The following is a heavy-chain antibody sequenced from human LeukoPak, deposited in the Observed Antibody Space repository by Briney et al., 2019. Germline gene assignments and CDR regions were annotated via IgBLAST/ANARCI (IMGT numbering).Heavy chain of an antibody. J-gene: IGHJ6*03. Sequence: ASVKVSCKASGYTFTSYGISWARQAPGQGLEWMGWISAYNGNTNYAQKLQGRVTMTTDTSTSTAYMELRSLRSDDTAVYYCARQTTGYSSSWGAYYYYYMDVWGKGTTVTVSS. V-gene: IGHV1-18*01. CDR1: GYTFTSYG. D-gene: IGHD6-13*01. CDR2: ISAYNGNT. CDR3: ARQTTGYSSSWGAYYYYYMDV.